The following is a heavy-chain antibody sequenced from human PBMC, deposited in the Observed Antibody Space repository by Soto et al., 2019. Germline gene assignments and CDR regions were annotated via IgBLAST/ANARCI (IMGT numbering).Heavy chain of an antibody. CDR3: ARGIHYGSGTGFDY. J-gene: IGHJ4*02. V-gene: IGHV3-13*01. Sequence: EVQLVESGGGLVQPGGSLRLSCAASGFTFSSYDMHWVRQATGKGLEWVSAIGTAGDTYYPGSVKGRFTISRENATNSLYLQMNSLRAGDTAVYYCARGIHYGSGTGFDYWGQGTLVTVSS. CDR1: GFTFSSYD. D-gene: IGHD3-10*01. CDR2: IGTAGDT.